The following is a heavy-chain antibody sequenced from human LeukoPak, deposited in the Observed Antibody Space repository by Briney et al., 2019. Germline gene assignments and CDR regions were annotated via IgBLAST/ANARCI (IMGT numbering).Heavy chain of an antibody. CDR1: GFTFSSYA. CDR3: AKNSHVLLWFGELSY. CDR2: ISGSGGST. J-gene: IGHJ4*02. D-gene: IGHD3-10*01. Sequence: PGGSLRLSCAASGFTFSSYAMSWVRQAPGKGLEWVSAISGSGGSTYYADSVKGRFTISRDNSKNTLYLQMNSLRAEDTAVYYCAKNSHVLLWFGELSYWGQGTLVTVSS. V-gene: IGHV3-23*01.